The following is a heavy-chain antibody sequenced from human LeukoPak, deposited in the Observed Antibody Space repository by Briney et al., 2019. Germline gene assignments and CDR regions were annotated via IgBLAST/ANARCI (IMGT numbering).Heavy chain of an antibody. V-gene: IGHV4-39*01. CDR2: IYYSGST. D-gene: IGHD3-3*01. J-gene: IGHJ6*03. CDR3: ARLSSDDFWSGYYHYYYYYMDV. CDR1: GGSIRSSSYY. Sequence: SETLSLTCTVSGGSIRSSSYYWGWIRQPPGKGLEWIGSIYYSGSTYYNPSLKSRVTISVDTSKNQFSLKLSSVTAADTAVYYCARLSSDDFWSGYYHYYYYYMDVWGKGTTVTVSS.